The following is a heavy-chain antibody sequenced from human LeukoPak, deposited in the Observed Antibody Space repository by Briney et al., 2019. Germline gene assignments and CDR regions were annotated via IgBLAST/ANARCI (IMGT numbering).Heavy chain of an antibody. CDR1: GYTFTGYY. D-gene: IGHD3-10*01. CDR2: INPNSGDT. Sequence: ASVKASCKASGYTFTGYYMHWVRQAPGQGLEWMGWINPNSGDTNYAQKFQGRVTMTRDTSISTAYMELSRLTSGDTAVFYCARGRLGSGSQYDAFDIWGQGTMVTVSS. J-gene: IGHJ3*02. CDR3: ARGRLGSGSQYDAFDI. V-gene: IGHV1-2*02.